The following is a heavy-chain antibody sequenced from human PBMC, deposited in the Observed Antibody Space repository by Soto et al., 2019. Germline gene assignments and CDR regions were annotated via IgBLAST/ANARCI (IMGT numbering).Heavy chain of an antibody. CDR1: GFNVSNHY. Sequence: EVQLVESGGGLVQRGGSLRLSCAASGFNVSNHYLSWVRQAPGRGLEWVSLISSSGRTFAAESAEGRFIISRDNSKNTLYLQMISLGAEDTAVYYCARSTPMTVGDAFDIWGQGTMVTVSS. V-gene: IGHV3-66*01. CDR3: ARSTPMTVGDAFDI. CDR2: ISSSGRT. D-gene: IGHD3-22*01. J-gene: IGHJ3*02.